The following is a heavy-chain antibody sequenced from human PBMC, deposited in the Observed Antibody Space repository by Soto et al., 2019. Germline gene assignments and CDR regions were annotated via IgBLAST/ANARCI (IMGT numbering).Heavy chain of an antibody. CDR2: IIPIFGTA. Sequence: QVQLVQSGAEVKKPGSSVKVSCKASGGTFSSYAISWVRQAPGQGLEWMGGIIPIFGTANYAQKFQGRVTITADESPSTAYMELSSLRSEETAVYYCARGGYSGYDDNYYYGMDVWGQGTTVTVSS. D-gene: IGHD5-12*01. CDR3: ARGGYSGYDDNYYYGMDV. V-gene: IGHV1-69*12. CDR1: GGTFSSYA. J-gene: IGHJ6*01.